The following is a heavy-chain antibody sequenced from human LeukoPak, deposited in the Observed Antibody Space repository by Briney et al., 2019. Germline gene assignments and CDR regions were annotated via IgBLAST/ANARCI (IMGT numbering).Heavy chain of an antibody. CDR1: GYTFTSYG. CDR3: AKDPLRGFAIYYFDY. V-gene: IGHV1-18*01. Sequence: VSVKVSCKASGYTFTSYGISWVRQAPGQGLEWMGWISAYNGNTNYAQKLQGRVTMTTDTSTSTAYMELWSLRSDDTAVYYCAKDPLRGFAIYYFDYWGQGTLVTVSS. CDR2: ISAYNGNT. J-gene: IGHJ4*02. D-gene: IGHD2-15*01.